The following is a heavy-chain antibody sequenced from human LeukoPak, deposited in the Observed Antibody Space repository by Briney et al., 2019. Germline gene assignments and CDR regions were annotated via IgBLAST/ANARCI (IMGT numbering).Heavy chain of an antibody. CDR1: GFTFSSYS. Sequence: GGSLRLSCVASGFTFSSYSMNWVRPAPGKGLEWVSYISSSSSTLYYADSVKGRFTISKDNAKKSLYLQMTSLRAEDTAVYYCARNRGMVTSEFDYWGQGTLVTVSS. CDR3: ARNRGMVTSEFDY. D-gene: IGHD5-18*01. J-gene: IGHJ4*02. CDR2: ISSSSSTL. V-gene: IGHV3-48*01.